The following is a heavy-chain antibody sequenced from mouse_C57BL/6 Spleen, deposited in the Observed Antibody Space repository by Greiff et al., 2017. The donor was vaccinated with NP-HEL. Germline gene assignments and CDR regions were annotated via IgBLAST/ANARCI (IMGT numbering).Heavy chain of an antibody. CDR1: GYTFTSYW. CDR3: ARWGGNYYAMDY. D-gene: IGHD1-1*02. Sequence: QVQLKQPGAELVRPGSSVKLSCKASGYTFTSYWMHWVKQRPIQGLEWIGNIDPSDSETHYNQKFKDKATLTVDKSSSTAYMQLSSLTYEDSAVYYCARWGGNYYAMDYWGQGTSVTVSS. J-gene: IGHJ4*01. CDR2: IDPSDSET. V-gene: IGHV1-52*01.